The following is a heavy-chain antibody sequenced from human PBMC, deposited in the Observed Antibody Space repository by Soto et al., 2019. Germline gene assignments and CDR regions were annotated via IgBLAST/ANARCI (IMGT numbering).Heavy chain of an antibody. CDR2: IYYSRST. Sequence: QLQLQESGPGLVKPSETLSLTCTVSGGSISSSSYYWGWIRQPPGKGLEWIGSIYYSRSTYYNPSHKSRVTISVDTSKNQFSLKLSCVTAADTAVYYCARRRGSGWSFDYWGQGTLVTVSS. D-gene: IGHD6-19*01. CDR3: ARRRGSGWSFDY. V-gene: IGHV4-39*01. J-gene: IGHJ4*02. CDR1: GGSISSSSYY.